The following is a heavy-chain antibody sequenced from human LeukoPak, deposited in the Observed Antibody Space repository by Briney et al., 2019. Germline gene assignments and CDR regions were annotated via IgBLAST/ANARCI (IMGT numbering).Heavy chain of an antibody. Sequence: PSETLSLICTVSSGSVSNSHYYWAWVRQPPGKGLEWLGSIFYSGNTHYNPSLKSRVTISVDTSKNQFSLNLSSVTAADTAVYYCARDRYSAYDSLDYWGQGTLVTVSS. CDR3: ARDRYSAYDSLDY. CDR1: SGSVSNSHYY. D-gene: IGHD5-12*01. CDR2: IFYSGNT. V-gene: IGHV4-39*07. J-gene: IGHJ4*02.